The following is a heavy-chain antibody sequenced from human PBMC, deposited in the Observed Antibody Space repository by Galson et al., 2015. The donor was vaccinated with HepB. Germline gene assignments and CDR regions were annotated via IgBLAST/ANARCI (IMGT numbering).Heavy chain of an antibody. J-gene: IGHJ4*02. CDR2: ISYDGSNK. CDR1: GFTFSSYG. V-gene: IGHV3-30*18. CDR3: AKDDAGYSSGWTFDY. D-gene: IGHD6-19*01. Sequence: SLRLSCAASGFTFSSYGMHWVRQAPGKGLEWVAVISYDGSNKYYADSVKGRFTISRDNSKNTLYLQMNSLRAEDTAVYYCAKDDAGYSSGWTFDYWGQGTLVTVSS.